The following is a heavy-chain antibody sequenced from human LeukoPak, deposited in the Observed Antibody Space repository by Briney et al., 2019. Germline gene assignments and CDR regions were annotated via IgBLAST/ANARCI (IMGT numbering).Heavy chain of an antibody. CDR1: GGSISSGSYY. V-gene: IGHV4-61*02. J-gene: IGHJ4*02. Sequence: PSETLSLTCTVSGGSISSGSYYWSWIRQPAGKGLEWIGRIYTSGSTNYNPSLKSRVTISVDTSKNQFSLKLSSVTAADTAVYYCARESLWFGELSPHTLDYWGQGTLVTVSS. CDR2: IYTSGST. CDR3: ARESLWFGELSPHTLDY. D-gene: IGHD3-10*01.